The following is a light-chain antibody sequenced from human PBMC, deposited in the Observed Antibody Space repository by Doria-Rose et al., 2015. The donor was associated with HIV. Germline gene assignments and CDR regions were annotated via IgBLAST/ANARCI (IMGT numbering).Light chain of an antibody. CDR2: DGS. CDR1: QSFSSTY. Sequence: EIVLTQSPGTLSLSPGERATLSCRASQSFSSTYLAWYQQKPGQAHSLLIYDGSTRATGIPDRFSASQSGIDFTLTINRLEPDDFALYYCHQYGTSWTFGQGTKVEI. CDR3: HQYGTSWT. J-gene: IGKJ1*01. V-gene: IGKV3-20*01.